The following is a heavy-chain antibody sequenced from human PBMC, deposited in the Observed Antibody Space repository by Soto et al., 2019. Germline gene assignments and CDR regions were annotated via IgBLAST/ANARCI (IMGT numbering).Heavy chain of an antibody. CDR1: GYTFTSYA. V-gene: IGHV1-3*01. J-gene: IGHJ1*01. Sequence: ASVKVSCKASGYTFTSYAMHWVRQAPGQRLEWMGWINAGNGNTKYSQKFQGGVTITRDTSASTAYMELSSLRSEDTAVYYCARAWAGYCSGGSCSPKYFQHWGQGTLVTVSS. CDR3: ARAWAGYCSGGSCSPKYFQH. CDR2: INAGNGNT. D-gene: IGHD2-15*01.